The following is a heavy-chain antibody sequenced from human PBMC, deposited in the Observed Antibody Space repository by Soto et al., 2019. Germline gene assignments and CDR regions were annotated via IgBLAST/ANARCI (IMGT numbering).Heavy chain of an antibody. CDR2: INHSGST. V-gene: IGHV4-34*01. D-gene: IGHD3-3*01. CDR1: GGSFSGYY. Sequence: SETLSLTCAVCGGSFSGYYWSWIRQPPGKGLEWIGEINHSGSTNYNPSLKSRVTISVDTSKNQFSLKLSSVTAADTAVYYCASVYNVLRFLGWPNLYGMDVWGQGTTVTVSS. CDR3: ASVYNVLRFLGWPNLYGMDV. J-gene: IGHJ6*02.